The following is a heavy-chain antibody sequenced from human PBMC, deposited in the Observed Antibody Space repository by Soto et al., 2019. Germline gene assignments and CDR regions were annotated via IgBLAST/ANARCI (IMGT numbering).Heavy chain of an antibody. V-gene: IGHV3-30*03. CDR1: GFTFSSYA. CDR3: ARGTIVARQHIDY. D-gene: IGHD6-6*01. Sequence: QVQLVESGGGVVQPGKSLRLSCAASGFTFSSYAMHWARQAPGKGLEWVTVISIRGGDEYYAESVRGRFTISRDDSKNTLYLQRDSLIVEDTAVYSCARGTIVARQHIDYWGQGTLVTVSS. CDR2: ISIRGGDE. J-gene: IGHJ4*02.